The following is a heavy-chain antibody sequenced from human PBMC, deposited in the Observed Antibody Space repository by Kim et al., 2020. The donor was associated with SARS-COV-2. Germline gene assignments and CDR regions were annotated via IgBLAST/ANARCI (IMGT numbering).Heavy chain of an antibody. V-gene: IGHV4-59*13. CDR3: ARDERDSSGWANWFDP. J-gene: IGHJ5*02. Sequence: SETLSLTCTVSGGSISSYYWSWIRQPPGKGLEWIGYIYYSGSTNYNPSLKSRVTISVDTSKNQFSLKLGSVAAADTAVYYCARDERDSSGWANWFDPCGQGTLVTVSS. CDR1: GGSISSYY. CDR2: IYYSGST. D-gene: IGHD6-19*01.